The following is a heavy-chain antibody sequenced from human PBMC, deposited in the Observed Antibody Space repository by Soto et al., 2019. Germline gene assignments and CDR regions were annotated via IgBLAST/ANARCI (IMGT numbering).Heavy chain of an antibody. D-gene: IGHD3-22*01. V-gene: IGHV4-39*07. CDR1: GGSISSSSYY. Sequence: SETLSLTCSVSGGSISSSSYYWGWIRQPAGKGLEWIGRIYTRGTTYYNPSLKSRVTISVDTSKNQFSLKLSSVTAADTAVYYCARLLSGYQDYWGQGTLVTVPS. J-gene: IGHJ4*02. CDR2: IYTRGTT. CDR3: ARLLSGYQDY.